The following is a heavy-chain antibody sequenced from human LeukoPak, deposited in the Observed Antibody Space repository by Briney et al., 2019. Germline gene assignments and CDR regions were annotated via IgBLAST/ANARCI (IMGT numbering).Heavy chain of an antibody. CDR2: IGNNGGGI. D-gene: IGHD6-19*01. V-gene: IGHV3-21*04. CDR3: ARDPREYSSGWYVIWFDP. CDR1: GFTFSTYT. J-gene: IGHJ5*02. Sequence: GGSLRLSCAASGFTFSTYTMYWVRHPPGKRLEWVSIIGNNGGGIHYADSVKGRFTISRDNAKNSLYLQMNSLRAEDTAVYYCARDPREYSSGWYVIWFDPWGQGTLVTVSS.